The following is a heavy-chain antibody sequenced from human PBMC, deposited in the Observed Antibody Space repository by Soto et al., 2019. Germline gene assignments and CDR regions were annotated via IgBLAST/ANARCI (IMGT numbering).Heavy chain of an antibody. V-gene: IGHV4-39*01. CDR1: GGSISSSSYY. CDR2: IYYSGST. Sequence: QLQLQESGPGLVKPSETLSLTCTVSGGSISSSSYYWGWIRQPPGKGLEWIGSIYYSGSTCYNPSLKSRVTISVDTSKNQFSLKLSSVTAADTAVYYCARLYCSGGSCYWDDATFDYWGQGTLVTVSS. J-gene: IGHJ4*02. CDR3: ARLYCSGGSCYWDDATFDY. D-gene: IGHD2-15*01.